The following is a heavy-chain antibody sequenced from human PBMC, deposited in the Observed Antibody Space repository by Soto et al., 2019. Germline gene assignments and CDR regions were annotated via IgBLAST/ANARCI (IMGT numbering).Heavy chain of an antibody. V-gene: IGHV3-64*01. D-gene: IGHD2-15*01. CDR1: GFTFSSYA. CDR2: ISSNGGST. J-gene: IGHJ3*02. CDR3: ARGGGSRAFDI. Sequence: GGSLRLSCAASGFTFSSYAMHWVRQAPGKGLEYVSAISSNGGSTYYANSVKGRFTISRDNSKNTLYLQMGSLRAEDMAVYYCARGGGSRAFDIWGQGTMVTVSS.